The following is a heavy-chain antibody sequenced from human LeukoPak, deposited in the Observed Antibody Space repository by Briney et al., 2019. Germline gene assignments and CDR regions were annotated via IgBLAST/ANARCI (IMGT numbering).Heavy chain of an antibody. CDR1: GPTFTSHG. V-gene: IGHV3-33*01. J-gene: IGHJ4*02. CDR2: IRNDGSDT. D-gene: IGHD4-23*01. Sequence: GTSLRLSCATSGPTFTSHGFHWVRQAAGKGLEWVAFIRNDGSDTYHANSVKGRFSISRDNSKNTVYLHMNSLRAEDTAVYYCARDRGKDYFDNWGQGTQVTVSS. CDR3: ARDRGKDYFDN.